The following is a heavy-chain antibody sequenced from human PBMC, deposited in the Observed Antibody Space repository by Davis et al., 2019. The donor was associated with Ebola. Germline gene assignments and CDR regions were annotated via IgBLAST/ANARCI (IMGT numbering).Heavy chain of an antibody. Sequence: SETLSLTCTVSGGSISSYYWSWIRQPPGKGLEWIGYIYYSGSTNYNPSLKSRVTISVDTSKNQFSLKLSSVTAADTAVYYCARGILTGYYFDYWGQGTLVTVSS. CDR3: ARGILTGYYFDY. D-gene: IGHD3-9*01. CDR1: GGSISSYY. J-gene: IGHJ4*02. CDR2: IYYSGST. V-gene: IGHV4-59*01.